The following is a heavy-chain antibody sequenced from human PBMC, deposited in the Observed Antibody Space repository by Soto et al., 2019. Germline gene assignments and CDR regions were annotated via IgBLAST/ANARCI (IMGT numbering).Heavy chain of an antibody. CDR2: IWSDGTNK. V-gene: IGHV3-33*01. CDR1: GFTFSSYG. D-gene: IGHD2-15*01. Sequence: QVQLVESGGGVVQPGRSLRLSCEASGFTFSSYGMHWVRQAPGKGLEWVVLIWSDGTNKYYADSVKGRFTISRDNSKNTLYLQMNTLRAEDTAVYYCARGKDGYSYWGQGTLVTVSS. CDR3: ARGKDGYSY. J-gene: IGHJ4*02.